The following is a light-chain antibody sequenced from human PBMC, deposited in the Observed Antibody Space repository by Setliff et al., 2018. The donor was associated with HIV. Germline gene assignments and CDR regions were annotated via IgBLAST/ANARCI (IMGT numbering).Light chain of an antibody. Sequence: QSVLTQPASVSGSPGRSITISCTGISSDVGGYYSVSWYQQHPGKAPKLMIYDVINRPSGVSNRFSGSRSGNTASLTISGLQVEDEADYYCSSYTTSSTLYVFGPGTKV. V-gene: IGLV2-14*03. CDR3: SSYTTSSTLYV. J-gene: IGLJ1*01. CDR1: SSDVGGYYS. CDR2: DVI.